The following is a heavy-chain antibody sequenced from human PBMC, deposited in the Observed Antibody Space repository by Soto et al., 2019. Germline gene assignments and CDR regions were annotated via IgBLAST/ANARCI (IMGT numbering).Heavy chain of an antibody. CDR3: ARDPSGTRYFDWLDGMDV. Sequence: ASVKVSCTASGYTFTSYGISWVRQAPGQGLEWMGWISAYNGNTNYAQKLQGRVTMTTDTSTSTAYMELRSLRSDDTAGYYCARDPSGTRYFDWLDGMDVWGQGTTVTVSS. V-gene: IGHV1-18*01. J-gene: IGHJ6*02. D-gene: IGHD3-9*01. CDR1: GYTFTSYG. CDR2: ISAYNGNT.